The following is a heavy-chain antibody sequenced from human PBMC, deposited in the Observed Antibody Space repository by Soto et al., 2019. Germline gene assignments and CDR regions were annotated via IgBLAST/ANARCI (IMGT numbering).Heavy chain of an antibody. Sequence: QVQLVQSGDEVEKPGSSVKVSYKASGGTFSSYAISWVRQAPGQGLEWMGGIIPIFGTANYAQKFQGRVTITADESTSTAYMELSSLRSEDTAVYYCARARDYYDSSGPLIAFDIWGQGTMVTVSS. D-gene: IGHD3-22*01. CDR3: ARARDYYDSSGPLIAFDI. CDR2: IIPIFGTA. J-gene: IGHJ3*02. V-gene: IGHV1-69*12. CDR1: GGTFSSYA.